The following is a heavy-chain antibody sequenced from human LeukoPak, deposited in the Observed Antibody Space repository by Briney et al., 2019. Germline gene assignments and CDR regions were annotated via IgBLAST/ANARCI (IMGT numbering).Heavy chain of an antibody. CDR2: ISAYNGNT. V-gene: IGHV1-18*01. CDR3: ARDRTSAFDI. J-gene: IGHJ3*02. CDR1: GGTFSSYG. Sequence: GSSVKVSCKASGGTFSSYGISWVRQAPGQGLEWMGWISAYNGNTNYAQKLQGRVTMTTDTSTSTAYMELRSLRSGDTAVYYCARDRTSAFDIWGQGTMVTVSS.